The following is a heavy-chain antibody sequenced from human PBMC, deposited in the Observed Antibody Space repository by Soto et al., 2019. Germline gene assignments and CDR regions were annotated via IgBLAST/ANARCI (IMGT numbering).Heavy chain of an antibody. D-gene: IGHD5-12*01. J-gene: IGHJ4*02. CDR1: GVTFSSYG. CDR3: AKDREYSGYGIIDY. V-gene: IGHV3-30*18. CDR2: ISYDGSNK. Sequence: GGSLRLCCAACGVTFSSYGTHWVRQAPGKGLEWVAVISYDGSNKYYADSVKGRFTISRDNSKNTLYLQMNSLRAEDTAVYYCAKDREYSGYGIIDYWGQGTLVTVS.